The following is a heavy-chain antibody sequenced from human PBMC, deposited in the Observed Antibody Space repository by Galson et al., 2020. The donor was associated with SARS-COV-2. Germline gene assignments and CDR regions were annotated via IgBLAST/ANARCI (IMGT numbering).Heavy chain of an antibody. Sequence: GGSLRLSCAASGFTFSSYGMPWVRQAPGKGLEWVAVIWYDGSTKYYADSVKGRFTISRDNSKNTLYLQMNSLGAEDTAVYSCARDYYGSSGYDWFDPWGQGTLVTVSS. CDR2: IWYDGSTK. CDR1: GFTFSSYG. J-gene: IGHJ5*02. D-gene: IGHD3-22*01. CDR3: ARDYYGSSGYDWFDP. V-gene: IGHV3-33*01.